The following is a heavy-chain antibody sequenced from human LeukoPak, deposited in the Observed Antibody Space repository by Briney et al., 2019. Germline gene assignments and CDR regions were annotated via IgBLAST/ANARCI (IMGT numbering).Heavy chain of an antibody. CDR3: ARGELRYTNWFDP. D-gene: IGHD3-9*01. CDR2: ISYDGSKK. CDR1: GFTFSSES. J-gene: IGHJ5*02. Sequence: PGGSLRLSCAASGFTFSSESMHWVRQAPGKGLEWVAVISYDGSKKYSADSVKGRFTISRDNSKNTLYLQMNSLRAEDTAVYYCARGELRYTNWFDPWGQGTLVTVSS. V-gene: IGHV3-30*03.